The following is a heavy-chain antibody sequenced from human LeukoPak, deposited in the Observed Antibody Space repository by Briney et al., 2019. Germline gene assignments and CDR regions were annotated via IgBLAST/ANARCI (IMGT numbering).Heavy chain of an antibody. V-gene: IGHV3-23*01. Sequence: GGTLRLSCAASGFTFSSYAMSWVRQAPGKGLEWVSSISDTGDSTYYADSVKGRFTISRDNSKNTLYLQMNSLRAEDTAVYYCAKDPMTSVTTTAYWGQGTLVTVSS. CDR2: ISDTGDST. CDR1: GFTFSSYA. CDR3: AKDPMTSVTTTAY. J-gene: IGHJ4*02. D-gene: IGHD4-17*01.